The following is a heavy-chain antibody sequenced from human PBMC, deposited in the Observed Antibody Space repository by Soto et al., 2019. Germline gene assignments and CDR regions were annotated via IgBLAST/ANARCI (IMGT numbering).Heavy chain of an antibody. V-gene: IGHV4-59*01. D-gene: IGHD6-13*01. J-gene: IGHJ5*02. CDR3: ASQQQLAAYNWFDP. CDR1: GGSISTYY. CDR2: IYYSGTT. Sequence: SETLSLTCTVSGGSISTYYWNWVRQPPGKGLEWIGYIYYSGTTNYNPSLKSRVTISVDTSKNQFSLKLRSVTAADTAMYYCASQQQLAAYNWFDPWGQGILVTVSS.